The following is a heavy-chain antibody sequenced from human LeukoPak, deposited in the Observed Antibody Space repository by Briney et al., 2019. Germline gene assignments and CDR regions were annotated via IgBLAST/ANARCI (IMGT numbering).Heavy chain of an antibody. CDR2: ISSSSSYI. Sequence: GGSLRLSCAASGFTFSSYSMNWVRQAPGKGLEWVSSISSSSSYIYYADSVKGRFTISRDNAKNSLYLQMNSLRAEDTAVYYCARDRKWLGAFDIWGKGTMVTVSS. V-gene: IGHV3-21*01. J-gene: IGHJ3*02. CDR3: ARDRKWLGAFDI. D-gene: IGHD6-19*01. CDR1: GFTFSSYS.